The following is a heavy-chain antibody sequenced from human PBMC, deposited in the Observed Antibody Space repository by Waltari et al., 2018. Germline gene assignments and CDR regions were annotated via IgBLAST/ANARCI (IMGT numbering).Heavy chain of an antibody. CDR2: INEDVGEK. CDR1: GFSSVW. CDR3: SKRLEI. Sequence: EVQLVESGGGLVKPWGSVRPSCEASGFSSVWMDWVRQAPGKGLQWVANINEDVGEKYYLGSVKGRFTISRDNAKKLVYLEMNSLRAEDTAIYYCSKRLEIWGRGTMVAVSS. V-gene: IGHV3-7*01. J-gene: IGHJ3*02.